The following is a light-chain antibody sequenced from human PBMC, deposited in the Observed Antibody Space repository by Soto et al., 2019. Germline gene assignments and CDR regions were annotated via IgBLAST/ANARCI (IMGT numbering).Light chain of an antibody. J-gene: IGKJ2*01. CDR1: QSISSW. CDR3: QQYNSYSSFT. V-gene: IGKV1-5*01. Sequence: DIQMTQSPSTLSASVGDRVTITCRASQSISSWLAWYQQKPGKAPKVLIYDASSLESGVPSRFSGSGSGTEFTLTISSLQPDDFAXYYCQQYNSYSSFTFGQGTKLEIK. CDR2: DAS.